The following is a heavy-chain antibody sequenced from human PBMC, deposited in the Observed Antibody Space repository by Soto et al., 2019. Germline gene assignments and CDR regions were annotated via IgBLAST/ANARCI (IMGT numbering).Heavy chain of an antibody. J-gene: IGHJ4*02. CDR1: GGTFSSYA. CDR3: ARAYYDILTGYENLYYFDY. D-gene: IGHD3-9*01. V-gene: IGHV1-69*01. Sequence: QVQLVQSGAEVKKPGSPVKVSCKASGGTFSSYAISWVRQAPGQGLEWMGGIIPIFGTANYAQKFQGRVTITADESTSTAYMELSSLRSEDTAVYYCARAYYDILTGYENLYYFDYWGQGTLVTVSS. CDR2: IIPIFGTA.